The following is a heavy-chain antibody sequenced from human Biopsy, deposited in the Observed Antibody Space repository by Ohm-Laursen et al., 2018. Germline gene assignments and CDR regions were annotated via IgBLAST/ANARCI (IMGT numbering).Heavy chain of an antibody. CDR2: IYNTEST. J-gene: IGHJ5*02. CDR3: AREPRIAAVAYFDP. Sequence: SETLSLTCIVSAGTVSSSNYYWNWLRQTPGKGLEWIGFIYNTESTNYNPSLKSRVTMSVDTSKNQFSLILSSMTAADTAVYYCAREPRIAAVAYFDPWGQGTLVTVSS. CDR1: AGTVSSSNYY. V-gene: IGHV4-61*01. D-gene: IGHD6-13*01.